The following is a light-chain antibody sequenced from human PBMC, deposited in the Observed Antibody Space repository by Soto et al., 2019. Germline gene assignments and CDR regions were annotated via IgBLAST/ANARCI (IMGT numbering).Light chain of an antibody. CDR1: QGISSY. CDR2: AAS. V-gene: IGKV1-8*01. CDR3: QHYNNWLGT. Sequence: IQMTQSPSSVSASVGDRVTITCRASQGISSYLAWYQQHPGKAPKLLIYAASTLQSGVPSRFSGSGSGTDFTLSISSLQSEDFAVYYCQHYNNWLGTFGGGTKVDI. J-gene: IGKJ4*01.